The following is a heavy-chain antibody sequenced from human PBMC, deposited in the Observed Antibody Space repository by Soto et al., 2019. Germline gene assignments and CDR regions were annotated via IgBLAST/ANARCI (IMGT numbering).Heavy chain of an antibody. V-gene: IGHV2-70*04. CDR3: ARMFHCSGGTCPFDY. Sequence: SGPTLVNPTQTLTLTRTFSGFSLSTSGMRVSWIRQPPGKALEWLARIDWDDDKFYNTSLKTRLTISKDSSKNQVVLTMTNMDPVDTATYYCARMFHCSGGTCPFDYWDQGALVTVSS. CDR2: IDWDDDK. J-gene: IGHJ4*02. D-gene: IGHD2-15*01. CDR1: GFSLSTSGMR.